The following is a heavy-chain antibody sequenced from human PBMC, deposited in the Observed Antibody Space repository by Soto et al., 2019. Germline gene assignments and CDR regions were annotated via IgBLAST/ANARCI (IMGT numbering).Heavy chain of an antibody. D-gene: IGHD1-1*01. V-gene: IGHV3-21*01. Sequence: PVGSLRLSCAASGFTFSSYSMNWVRQAPGKGLEWVSSISSSSSYIYYADSVKGRFTISRDNAKNSLYLQMNSLRAEDTAVYYCARDFLLEPQDDAFDIWGQGTMVTVSS. CDR1: GFTFSSYS. CDR3: ARDFLLEPQDDAFDI. J-gene: IGHJ3*02. CDR2: ISSSSSYI.